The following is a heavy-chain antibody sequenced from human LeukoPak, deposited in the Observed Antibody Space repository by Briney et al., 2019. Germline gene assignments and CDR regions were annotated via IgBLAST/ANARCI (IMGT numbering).Heavy chain of an antibody. CDR1: GGSISSYY. D-gene: IGHD3-22*01. V-gene: IGHV4-59*12. CDR2: IYHSGST. CDR3: ARDSGYYYDSSGYYDY. Sequence: SETLSLTCTVSGGSISSYYWSWIRQPPGKGLEWIGEIYHSGSTNYNPSLKSRVTISVDKSKNQFSLKLSSVTAADTAVYYCARDSGYYYDSSGYYDYWGQGTLVTVSS. J-gene: IGHJ4*02.